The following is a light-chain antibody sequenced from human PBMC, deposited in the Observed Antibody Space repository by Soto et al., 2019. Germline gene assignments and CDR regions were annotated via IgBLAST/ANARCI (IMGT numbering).Light chain of an antibody. CDR3: QQRSHWPPA. J-gene: IGKJ2*01. V-gene: IGKV3-11*01. CDR1: QGVSSY. CDR2: DAS. Sequence: EIVLTQSPATLSLSPGERATLSCRASQGVSSYLAWYQRKPGQAPRLLIYDASNRATGIPARFSGSGSGTDFTLTISSLEPEDFAVYYCQQRSHWPPAFGQGTKLEIK.